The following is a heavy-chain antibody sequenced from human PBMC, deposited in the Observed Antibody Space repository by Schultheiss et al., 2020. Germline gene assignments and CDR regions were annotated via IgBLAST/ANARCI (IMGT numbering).Heavy chain of an antibody. J-gene: IGHJ5*02. Sequence: SETLSLTCAVSGGSISSSNWWSWVRQPPGKGLEWIGEIYHSGSTNYNPSLKSRVTISVDKSKNHFSLKLSSVTAADTAVYFCARAAYSGSYSWFDPWGQGTLV. CDR3: ARAAYSGSYSWFDP. CDR1: GGSISSSNW. V-gene: IGHV4-4*02. CDR2: IYHSGST. D-gene: IGHD1-26*01.